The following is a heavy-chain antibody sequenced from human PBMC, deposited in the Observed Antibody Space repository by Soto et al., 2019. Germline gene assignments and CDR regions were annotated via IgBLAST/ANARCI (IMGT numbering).Heavy chain of an antibody. CDR2: IIPIFGTA. CDR1: GGTFSSYA. D-gene: IGHD1-26*01. Sequence: QVQLVQSGAEVKKPGSSVKVSCKDSGGTFSSYAISWVRQAPGQGLEWMGGIIPIFGTANYAHKFQGRVTITADESTSIAYMELSSLRSEDTAVYYCAREVGVTYYAGMDVWGQGTTVTVAS. CDR3: AREVGVTYYAGMDV. V-gene: IGHV1-69*12. J-gene: IGHJ6*02.